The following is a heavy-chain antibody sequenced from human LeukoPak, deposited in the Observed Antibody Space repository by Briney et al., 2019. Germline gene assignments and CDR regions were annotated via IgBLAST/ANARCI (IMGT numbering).Heavy chain of an antibody. Sequence: GGSLRLSCAASGFTFSSYAMHWVRQAPGKGLEWVAVISYDGSNKYYADSVKGRFTISRDNSKNTLYLQMNSLRAEDTAVYYCAREPYYYYYYGMDVWGQGTTVTVSS. J-gene: IGHJ6*02. CDR1: GFTFSSYA. CDR2: ISYDGSNK. CDR3: AREPYYYYYYGMDV. V-gene: IGHV3-30-3*01.